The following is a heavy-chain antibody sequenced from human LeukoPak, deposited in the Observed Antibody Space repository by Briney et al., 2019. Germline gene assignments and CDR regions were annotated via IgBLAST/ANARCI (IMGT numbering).Heavy chain of an antibody. J-gene: IGHJ4*02. Sequence: PGGSLRLSCAASEFTFSSYSMTWVRQAPGKGLEWVSSISTYSDYIFYADSVKGRFTISRDNAKNSLYLQMNSLRAEDTAVYYCARRRVGATQKYFDYWGQGTLVTVSS. CDR2: ISTYSDYI. V-gene: IGHV3-21*01. D-gene: IGHD1-26*01. CDR3: ARRRVGATQKYFDY. CDR1: EFTFSSYS.